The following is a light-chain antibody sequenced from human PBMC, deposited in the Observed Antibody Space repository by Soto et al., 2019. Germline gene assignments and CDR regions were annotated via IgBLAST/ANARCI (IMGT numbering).Light chain of an antibody. CDR2: GAS. J-gene: IGKJ1*01. CDR1: QSVSSD. V-gene: IGKV3-15*01. CDR3: QQYHIWWT. Sequence: EIVMTQSPATLSVSPGERATLSCRASQSVSSDLAWYQQKPGQAPRLLISGASTRATGIPARFSGSGSGTEFTLTICSLQSEDFAVYYCQQYHIWWTFGQGTKVEIK.